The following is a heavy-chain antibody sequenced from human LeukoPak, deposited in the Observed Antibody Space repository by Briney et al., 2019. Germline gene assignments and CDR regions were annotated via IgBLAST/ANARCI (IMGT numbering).Heavy chain of an antibody. D-gene: IGHD6-19*01. Sequence: ASVKVSCKASGYTFTSYDINWVRQATGQGLEWMGWMNPNSGNTGYAQKFQGRVTMTRNTSISTAYMELSSLRSEDTAVYYCARLAVAGTFIDYWGQGTLVTVSS. V-gene: IGHV1-8*01. J-gene: IGHJ4*02. CDR1: GYTFTSYD. CDR2: MNPNSGNT. CDR3: ARLAVAGTFIDY.